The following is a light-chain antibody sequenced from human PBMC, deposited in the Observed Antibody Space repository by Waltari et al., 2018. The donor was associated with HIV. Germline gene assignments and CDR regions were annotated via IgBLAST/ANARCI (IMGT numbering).Light chain of an antibody. V-gene: IGKV1-39*01. CDR2: IAS. CDR3: QQGHSTPYT. Sequence: DIQMTQSPSSLSTSVGDRVTIYLNWYQWKPGKAPELLIYIASTLYSGLPPRFSGSGSGTDFTLTISSLQPEDSATYFCQQGHSTPYTFGQGTNLQIK. J-gene: IGKJ2*01.